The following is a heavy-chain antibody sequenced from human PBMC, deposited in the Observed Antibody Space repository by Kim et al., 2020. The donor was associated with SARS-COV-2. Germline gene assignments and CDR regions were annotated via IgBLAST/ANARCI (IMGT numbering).Heavy chain of an antibody. V-gene: IGHV1-2*02. Sequence: NPNSGGTNYAKKLQGRVTMTRDTAISTAYMELSRLRSDDTAVYYCARGYDIWGQGTLVTVSS. D-gene: IGHD3-9*01. CDR2: NPNSGGT. CDR3: ARGYDI. J-gene: IGHJ4*02.